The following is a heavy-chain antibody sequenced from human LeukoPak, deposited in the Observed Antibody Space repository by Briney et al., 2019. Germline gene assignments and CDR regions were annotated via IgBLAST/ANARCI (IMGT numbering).Heavy chain of an antibody. Sequence: ASVTVSCKASGYTFTSYDINWVRQAAGQGLEWMGWMNPNSGNTSYAQKFQGRVTMTRNTSISTAYMELSSLRSEDTAVYYCALGDTAMVSDYWGQGTLVTVSS. CDR2: MNPNSGNT. J-gene: IGHJ4*02. D-gene: IGHD5-18*01. CDR1: GYTFTSYD. CDR3: ALGDTAMVSDY. V-gene: IGHV1-8*01.